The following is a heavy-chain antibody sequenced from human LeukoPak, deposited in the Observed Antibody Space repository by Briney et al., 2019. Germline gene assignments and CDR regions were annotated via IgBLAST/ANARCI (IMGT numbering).Heavy chain of an antibody. D-gene: IGHD6-19*01. V-gene: IGHV4-39*07. CDR3: ARSGASGWYDYYYYYYMDV. CDR1: GGSISSISYY. J-gene: IGHJ6*03. CDR2: IYYSGST. Sequence: SETLSLTCTVSGGSISSISYYWGWIRQPPGKGLEWIGSIYYSGSTYYNPSLKIRVTISVDTSKNQFSLKLSSVTAADTAVYYCARSGASGWYDYYYYYYMDVWGKGTTVTISS.